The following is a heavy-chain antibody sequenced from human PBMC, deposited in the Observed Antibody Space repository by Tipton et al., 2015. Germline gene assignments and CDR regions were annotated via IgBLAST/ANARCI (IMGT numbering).Heavy chain of an antibody. J-gene: IGHJ4*02. V-gene: IGHV3-7*01. CDR3: ARAYYDRSGYFISYFDY. D-gene: IGHD3-22*01. Sequence: SLRLSCVASGFTFSNYWMTWVRQAPGKGLEWVANIKPDGSESYYLDSVKGRFTFFRDNAKNSLHLQLNNLRAEDTAVYYCARAYYDRSGYFISYFDYWGQGTLVTVSS. CDR2: IKPDGSES. CDR1: GFTFSNYW.